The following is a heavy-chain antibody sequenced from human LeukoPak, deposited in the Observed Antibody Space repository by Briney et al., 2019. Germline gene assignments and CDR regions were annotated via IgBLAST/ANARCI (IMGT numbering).Heavy chain of an antibody. CDR1: GFTFSSYE. CDR2: ISSSGSTI. D-gene: IGHD2-2*01. Sequence: GGSLRLSCAASGFTFSSYEMNWVRQAPGKGLEWVSYISSSGSTIYFADSVKGRFTISRDNAKNSLYLQMNSLRAEDTAVYCCARDIVVVPAALNLHYYYYGMDVWGQGTTVTVSS. J-gene: IGHJ6*02. CDR3: ARDIVVVPAALNLHYYYYGMDV. V-gene: IGHV3-48*03.